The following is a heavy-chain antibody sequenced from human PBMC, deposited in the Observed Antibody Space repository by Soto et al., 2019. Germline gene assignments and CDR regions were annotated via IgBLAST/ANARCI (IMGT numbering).Heavy chain of an antibody. D-gene: IGHD6-6*01. CDR2: INHSGST. CDR1: GGSFSGYY. J-gene: IGHJ4*02. V-gene: IGHV4-34*01. Sequence: SETLSLTCAVYGGSFSGYYWSWIRQPPGKGLEWIGEINHSGSTNYNPSLKSRVTISVDTSKNQFSLKLSSVTAADTAVYYCARGLGQLDDWGQGTLVTVSS. CDR3: ARGLGQLDD.